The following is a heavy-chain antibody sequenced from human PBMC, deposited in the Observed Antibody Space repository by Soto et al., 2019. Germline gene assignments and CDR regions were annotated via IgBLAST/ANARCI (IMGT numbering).Heavy chain of an antibody. CDR2: IYYSGTT. V-gene: IGHV4-61*01. CDR1: GGSVSSGSYY. J-gene: IGHJ6*02. Sequence: QVQLQESGPGLVKPSETLSLTCTVSGGSVSSGSYYWSWIRQPPGKGLEWIGYIYYSGTTNHNPTLKSRVTISVATSKNQFSLKLSSVTAADTAVYYCAGESDYYYYGMDVWGQGTTVTVSS. CDR3: AGESDYYYYGMDV.